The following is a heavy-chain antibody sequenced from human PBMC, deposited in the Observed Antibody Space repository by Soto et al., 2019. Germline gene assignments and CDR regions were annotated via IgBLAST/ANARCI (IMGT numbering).Heavy chain of an antibody. Sequence: ASVKVSCKASGGTFSSYAISWVRQAPGQGLEWMGGVIPIFGTASYAQKFQGRVTITADESTSAAYMELSSLRSEDTAVYYCARDSAVVDAFDIWGQGTMVTVSS. CDR1: GGTFSSYA. V-gene: IGHV1-69*13. CDR3: ARDSAVVDAFDI. J-gene: IGHJ3*02. CDR2: VIPIFGTA. D-gene: IGHD2-21*01.